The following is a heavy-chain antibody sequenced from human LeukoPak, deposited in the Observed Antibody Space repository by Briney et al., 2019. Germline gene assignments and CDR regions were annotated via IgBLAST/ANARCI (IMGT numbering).Heavy chain of an antibody. CDR3: AKVGSPVVTTAGRDAFDI. Sequence: PGGSLRLSCAASGFTFSSYGMLWVRQAPGKGLEWVAFITYDGSNKYYADSVKGRFTISRDNSKNTLYLQMNSLRAEDTAVYYCAKVGSPVVTTAGRDAFDIWGQGTMVTVSS. V-gene: IGHV3-30*18. CDR1: GFTFSSYG. CDR2: ITYDGSNK. D-gene: IGHD4-23*01. J-gene: IGHJ3*02.